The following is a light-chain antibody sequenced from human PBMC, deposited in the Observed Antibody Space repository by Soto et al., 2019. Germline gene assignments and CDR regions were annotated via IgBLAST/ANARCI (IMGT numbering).Light chain of an antibody. J-gene: IGKJ4*01. Sequence: DIQMTQSPSSVSASVGDSVTITCRASQGVSTWLAWYQQKPGKAPNCLLYTSSSLQSGVPPRFSGGASGTHFTLAISSLQPEDFETLYCPQTTTLHLAFGGGTKVQI. CDR2: TSS. V-gene: IGKV1D-12*01. CDR1: QGVSTW. CDR3: PQTTTLHLA.